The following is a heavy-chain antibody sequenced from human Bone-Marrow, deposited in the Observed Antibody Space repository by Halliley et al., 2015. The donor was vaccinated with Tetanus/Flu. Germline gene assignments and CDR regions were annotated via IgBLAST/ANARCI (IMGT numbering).Heavy chain of an antibody. CDR2: INNMGTT. Sequence: KGLGWIGEINNMGTTTSPPPLKSRAPISVAPSKNQFSLKLSSVTAADTAVYYCASRSGWYFSYWGQGTLVTVSS. J-gene: IGHJ4*02. CDR3: ASRSGWYFSY. V-gene: IGHV4-34*01. D-gene: IGHD6-19*01.